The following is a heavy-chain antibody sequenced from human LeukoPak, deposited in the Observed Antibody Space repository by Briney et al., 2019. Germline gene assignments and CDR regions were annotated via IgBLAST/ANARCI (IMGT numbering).Heavy chain of an antibody. D-gene: IGHD3-22*01. V-gene: IGHV1-24*01. CDR1: GYTLTELS. Sequence: ASVKVSCKVSGYTLTELSMHWVRQAPGKGLEWMGGFDPEDGETIYAQKFQGRVTMTEDTSTDTAYMELSSLRSEDTAVYYCATEIPYYYDSSGSPFQHWGQGTLVTVSS. CDR3: ATEIPYYYDSSGSPFQH. CDR2: FDPEDGET. J-gene: IGHJ1*01.